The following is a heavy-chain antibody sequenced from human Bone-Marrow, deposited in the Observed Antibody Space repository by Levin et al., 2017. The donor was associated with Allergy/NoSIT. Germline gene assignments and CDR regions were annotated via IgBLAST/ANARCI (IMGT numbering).Heavy chain of an antibody. Sequence: PGGSLRLSCKGSGYSFTSYWIGWVRQMPGKGLEWMGIIYPGDSDTRYSPSFQGQVTISADKSISTAYLQWSSLKASDTAMYYCARSKHYGSGVDYDYMDGWGKGTTVTVSS. D-gene: IGHD3-10*01. CDR3: ARSKHYGSGVDYDYMDG. V-gene: IGHV5-51*01. CDR1: GYSFTSYW. J-gene: IGHJ6*03. CDR2: IYPGDSDT.